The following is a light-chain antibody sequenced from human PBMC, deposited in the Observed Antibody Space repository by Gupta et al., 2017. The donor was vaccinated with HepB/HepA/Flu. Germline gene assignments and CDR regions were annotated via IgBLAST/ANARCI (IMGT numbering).Light chain of an antibody. Sequence: QPVLNQTPSASGTPGQRVTISCSGSNSTIGRNAVNWYKHFPGTAPKLLVYSNNRRPSGVSDRFSGSKSGTSASLAISGLQSDHEADYYCAAWDDSLNGMVFGGGTKLTVL. J-gene: IGLJ2*01. CDR3: AAWDDSLNGMV. CDR1: NSTIGRNA. CDR2: SNN. V-gene: IGLV1-44*01.